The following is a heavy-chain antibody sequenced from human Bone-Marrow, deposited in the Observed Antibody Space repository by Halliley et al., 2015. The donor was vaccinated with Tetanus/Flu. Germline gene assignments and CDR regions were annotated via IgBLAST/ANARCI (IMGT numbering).Heavy chain of an antibody. Sequence: VSDMSSSGSTIYYADSVKGRFTISRDNAKNSLYLQMNSLRAEDTAVYYCARGPLLGVTTNSFDYWGQGTLVTVSS. D-gene: IGHD4-17*01. J-gene: IGHJ4*02. CDR3: ARGPLLGVTTNSFDY. CDR2: MSSSGSTI. V-gene: IGHV3-48*03.